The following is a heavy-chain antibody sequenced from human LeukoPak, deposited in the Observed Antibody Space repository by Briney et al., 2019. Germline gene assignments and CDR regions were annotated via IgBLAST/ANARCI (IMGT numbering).Heavy chain of an antibody. CDR1: GFTLSSYG. CDR3: ARVRTNGVWDDAFDI. V-gene: IGHV3-33*01. D-gene: IGHD2-8*01. Sequence: PGGSLRLSCAASGFTLSSYGMHWVRQAPGKGLEWVAVIWYDGSNKYYADSVKGRFTISRDNSKNTLYLQMNSLRAEDTAVYYCARVRTNGVWDDAFDIWGQGTMVTVSS. CDR2: IWYDGSNK. J-gene: IGHJ3*02.